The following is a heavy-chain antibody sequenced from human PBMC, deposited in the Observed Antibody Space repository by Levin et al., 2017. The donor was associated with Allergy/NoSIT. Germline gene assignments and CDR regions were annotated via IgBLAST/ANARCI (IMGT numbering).Heavy chain of an antibody. J-gene: IGHJ4*02. D-gene: IGHD3-10*01. CDR3: ARPRGGFYGSGSFDS. Sequence: GGSLRLSCKAFGGTLRNYPISWVRQAPGHGLEWMGGIIPAFASTNYAQKFQGRVTITADESTRTAYMELRSLRSEDTAVYFCARPRGGFYGSGSFDSWGQGTLVTVSS. V-gene: IGHV1-69*01. CDR1: GGTLRNYP. CDR2: IIPAFAST.